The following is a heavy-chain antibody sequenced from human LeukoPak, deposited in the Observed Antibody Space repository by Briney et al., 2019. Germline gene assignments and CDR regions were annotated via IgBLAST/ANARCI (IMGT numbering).Heavy chain of an antibody. CDR1: GFTFSSYS. Sequence: GGSLRLSCAASGFTFSSYSMNWVRQAPGKGLEWVSSISSSSSYIYYADSVKGRFTISRDNAKNSLYLQMNSLRAEDTAVYYCARYLQAKWEPDAFDIWGQGTMVTVSS. V-gene: IGHV3-21*01. J-gene: IGHJ3*02. CDR3: ARYLQAKWEPDAFDI. D-gene: IGHD1-26*01. CDR2: ISSSSSYI.